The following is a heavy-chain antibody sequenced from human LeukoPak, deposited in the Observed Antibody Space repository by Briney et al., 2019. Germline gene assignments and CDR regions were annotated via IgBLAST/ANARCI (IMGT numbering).Heavy chain of an antibody. CDR1: GFTFSSYS. CDR2: ISSSSSYI. Sequence: GGSLRLSCAASGFTFSSYSMNWVRQAPGKGLEWVSSISSSSSYIYYADSVKGRFTISRDNAKNSLYLQMNSLRAEDTAVYYCARDGDTGGVFDYGARGTLVTVS. CDR3: ARDGDTGGVFDY. D-gene: IGHD3-16*01. J-gene: IGHJ4*02. V-gene: IGHV3-21*01.